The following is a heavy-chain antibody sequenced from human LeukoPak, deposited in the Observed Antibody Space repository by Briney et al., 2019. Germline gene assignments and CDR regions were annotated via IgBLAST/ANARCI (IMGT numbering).Heavy chain of an antibody. V-gene: IGHV3-7*01. CDR1: GFTFSTYW. D-gene: IGHD3-10*02. J-gene: IGHJ4*02. CDR2: IKPDGSDK. CDR3: ARGGGYYLH. Sequence: GGSLRLSCAASGFTFSTYWMSWVRQAPGKGLEWVADIKPDGSDKYYVDSVKGRFTISRDNAKNSLYLQMNSLRAEDTAVYYCARGGGYYLHWGQGTLVTVSS.